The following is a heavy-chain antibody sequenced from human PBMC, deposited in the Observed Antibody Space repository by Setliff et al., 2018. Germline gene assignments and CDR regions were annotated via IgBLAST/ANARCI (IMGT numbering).Heavy chain of an antibody. CDR3: ARDPFRNYDSPPVWFDP. CDR1: GYTFTSYG. J-gene: IGHJ5*02. CDR2: ISAYNGNT. V-gene: IGHV1-18*01. Sequence: ASVQVSCKASGYTFTSYGIIWVRQAPGQGLEWMGWISAYNGNTNYAQKLQGRVTMTTHTSTSTANMELRSLRSDDTAVYYCARDPFRNYDSPPVWFDPWGQGTLVTVSS. D-gene: IGHD3-10*01.